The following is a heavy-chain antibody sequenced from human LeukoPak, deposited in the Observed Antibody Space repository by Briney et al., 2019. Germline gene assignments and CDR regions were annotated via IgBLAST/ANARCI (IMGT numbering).Heavy chain of an antibody. CDR3: AKDYSSSSPLDY. V-gene: IGHV3-43*02. Sequence: PGGSLRLSCAASGFTFDDYVMHWVRQAPGKGLEWVSLISGDSGSTYYADSVKGRFTISRDNSKNSLYLQMNSLRTEDTALYYCAKDYSSSSPLDYWGQGTLVTVSS. J-gene: IGHJ4*02. CDR2: ISGDSGST. D-gene: IGHD6-6*01. CDR1: GFTFDDYV.